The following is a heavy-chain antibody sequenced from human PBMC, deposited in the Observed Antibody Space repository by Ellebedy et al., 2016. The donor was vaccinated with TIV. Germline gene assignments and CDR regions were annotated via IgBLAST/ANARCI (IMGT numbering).Heavy chain of an antibody. J-gene: IGHJ4*02. CDR2: ISYDGSNK. CDR3: AREGDQWLLMDY. D-gene: IGHD6-19*01. V-gene: IGHV3-30*07. Sequence: GESLKISCAASGFTFSSYAMHWVRQAPGKGLEWVAVISYDGSNKYYANSVKGRFTISRDNAKNSLYLEMNSLTAEDTAVYYCAREGDQWLLMDYWGQGTLVTVSS. CDR1: GFTFSSYA.